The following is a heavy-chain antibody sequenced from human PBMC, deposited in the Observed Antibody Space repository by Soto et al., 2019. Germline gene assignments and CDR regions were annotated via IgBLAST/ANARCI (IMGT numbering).Heavy chain of an antibody. CDR2: IYHSGST. D-gene: IGHD4-17*01. Sequence: SETLSLTCAVSGGSISSSNWWSWVRQPPGKGLEWIGEIYHSGSTNYNPSLKSRVTISVDKSKNQFSLKLSSVTAADTAVYYCARDFLRARTTAPYHDYWGQGTLVTVSS. CDR3: ARDFLRARTTAPYHDY. CDR1: GGSISSSNW. V-gene: IGHV4-4*02. J-gene: IGHJ4*02.